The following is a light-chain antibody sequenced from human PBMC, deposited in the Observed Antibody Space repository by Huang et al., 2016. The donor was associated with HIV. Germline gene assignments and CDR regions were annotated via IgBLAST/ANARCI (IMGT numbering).Light chain of an antibody. CDR3: QQRSNWPPWT. CDR2: DAS. V-gene: IGKV3-11*01. J-gene: IGKJ1*01. Sequence: EIVLTQSPATLSLSPGERATLSCRASKSVSSYLAWYQQKPGQAPRLLIYDASNRATGSPARFSGSGSGTDFTLTISSLEPEDFAVYYCQQRSNWPPWTFGQGTKVEIK. CDR1: KSVSSY.